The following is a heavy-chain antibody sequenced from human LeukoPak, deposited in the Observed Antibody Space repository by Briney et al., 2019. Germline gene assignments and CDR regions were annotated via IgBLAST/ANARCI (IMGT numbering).Heavy chain of an antibody. Sequence: SETLSLTCTVSGGSISSGGYYWSWIRQHPGKGLEWIGYIYYSGSTYYNPSLKSRVTISVDTSKNQFSLKLSSVTAADTAVYYCAIDPRGIAAPDWGQGTLVTVSS. CDR2: IYYSGST. CDR3: AIDPRGIAAPD. D-gene: IGHD6-13*01. J-gene: IGHJ4*02. CDR1: GGSISSGGYY. V-gene: IGHV4-31*03.